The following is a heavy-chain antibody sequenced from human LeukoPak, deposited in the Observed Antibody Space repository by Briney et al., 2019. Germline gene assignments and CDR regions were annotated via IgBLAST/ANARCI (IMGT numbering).Heavy chain of an antibody. J-gene: IGHJ4*02. Sequence: SETLSLTCAVYGGSFSGYYWSWIRQPPGKGLEWIGEINHSGSTNYNPSLKSRVTISVDTSKNQFSLKLSSVTAADTAVYYCARRPSYYYDSSGYYPFDYWGQGTLVTVSS. CDR1: GGSFSGYY. V-gene: IGHV4-34*01. CDR3: ARRPSYYYDSSGYYPFDY. CDR2: INHSGST. D-gene: IGHD3-22*01.